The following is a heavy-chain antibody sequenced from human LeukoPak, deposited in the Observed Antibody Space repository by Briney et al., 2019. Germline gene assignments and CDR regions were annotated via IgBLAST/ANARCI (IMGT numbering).Heavy chain of an antibody. CDR2: ISSSGHNI. D-gene: IGHD2-2*02. V-gene: IGHV3-11*01. CDR1: GFTFSAYY. J-gene: IGHJ3*02. CDR3: AGEARGYMAFQI. Sequence: GGSLRLSCAASGFTFSAYYMSWIRQAPGKGLEWVSYISSSGHNIYYAGSVKGRFTISKDNARNSLYLQMNSLRDEDTAVYYCAGEARGYMAFQIWGQGTMVTVSS.